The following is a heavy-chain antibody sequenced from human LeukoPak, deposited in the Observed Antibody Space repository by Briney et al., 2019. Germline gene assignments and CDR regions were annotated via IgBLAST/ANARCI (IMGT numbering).Heavy chain of an antibody. J-gene: IGHJ6*02. CDR1: GSAFSRTW. V-gene: IGHV3-74*01. CDR2: IDSDAGTT. CDR3: ASDGAYALAV. D-gene: IGHD1-26*01. Sequence: SGGSLRLSCAASGSAFSRTWIHWVRQAPGKGLVWVSHIDSDAGTTTYADSVRGRFTISRDNAKNTVSLQMNSLRAEDMAVYYCASDGAYALAVWGQGTTVTVSS.